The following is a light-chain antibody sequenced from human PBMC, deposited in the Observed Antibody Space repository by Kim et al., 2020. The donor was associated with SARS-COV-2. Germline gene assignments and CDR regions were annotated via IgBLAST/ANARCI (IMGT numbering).Light chain of an antibody. CDR1: SGHSSYA. Sequence: QSVLTQSPSASASLGASVKLTCTQSSGHSSYAIAWHQQQPEKGPRYLMKLNSDGSHSKGDGIPDRFPGSSSGAERYLTISSLQSEDEADYYCQTWGTGMVFGGGTKLTV. CDR3: QTWGTGMV. CDR2: LNSDGSH. J-gene: IGLJ3*02. V-gene: IGLV4-69*01.